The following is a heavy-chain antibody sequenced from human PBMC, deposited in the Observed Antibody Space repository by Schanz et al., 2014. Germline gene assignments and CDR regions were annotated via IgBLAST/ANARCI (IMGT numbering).Heavy chain of an antibody. CDR1: GFPFSTYS. V-gene: IGHV3-21*01. J-gene: IGHJ3*02. CDR3: VREDMVRGIRAFDI. CDR2: IRSDNNYI. D-gene: IGHD3-10*01. Sequence: EVQLVESGGCLVKPGGSLRLSCVASGFPFSTYSIHWVRQAPGKGLEWVSYIRSDNNYIYYADSVKGRFTISRDNAKNSLFLQMNSLTAEDTAVYYCVREDMVRGIRAFDIWGQGTMVTVSS.